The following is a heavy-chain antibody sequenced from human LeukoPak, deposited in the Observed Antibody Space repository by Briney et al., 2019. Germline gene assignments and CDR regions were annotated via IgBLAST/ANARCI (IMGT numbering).Heavy chain of an antibody. V-gene: IGHV4-61*02. D-gene: IGHD6-13*01. CDR3: ARVPVAAPVDY. Sequence: SETLSLTCSVSGGSITSGSYSWSWIRQSAGKGLEWIGRINTSGSANYNPSFKSRVTISADTSKNQFSLRLNSVTAADTAVYYCARVPVAAPVDYWGQGTPVTVSS. CDR2: INTSGSA. J-gene: IGHJ4*02. CDR1: GGSITSGSYS.